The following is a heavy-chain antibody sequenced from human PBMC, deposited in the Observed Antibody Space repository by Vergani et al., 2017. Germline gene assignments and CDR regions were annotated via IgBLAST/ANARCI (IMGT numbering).Heavy chain of an antibody. D-gene: IGHD3-10*01. V-gene: IGHV4-30-2*01. J-gene: IGHJ4*02. CDR2: IYHSGST. CDR1: GGSISSGGYS. CDR3: ARGPPHYYGSGPPFDY. Sequence: QLQLQESGSGLVKPSQTLSLTCAVSGGSISSGGYSWSWIRQPPGKGLEWIGDIYHSGSTYYNPSLKSRVTISVDRSKNQFSLKLSSVTAADTAVYYCARGPPHYYGSGPPFDYWGQGTLVTVSS.